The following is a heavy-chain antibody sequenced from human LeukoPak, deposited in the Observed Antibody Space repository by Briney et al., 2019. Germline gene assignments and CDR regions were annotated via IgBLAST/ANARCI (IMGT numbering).Heavy chain of an antibody. V-gene: IGHV3-21*01. CDR2: IDTKGTRT. D-gene: IGHD6-13*01. CDR3: ARDPTAAALVLDSFDY. J-gene: IGHJ4*02. Sequence: GGSLRLSCAASGFILSNCAMTWVRQAPGKGLEWVSGIDTKGTRTYYADSVKGRFTISRDNAKNSLYLQMNSLRAEDTAVYYCARDPTAAALVLDSFDYWGQGTLVTVSS. CDR1: GFILSNCA.